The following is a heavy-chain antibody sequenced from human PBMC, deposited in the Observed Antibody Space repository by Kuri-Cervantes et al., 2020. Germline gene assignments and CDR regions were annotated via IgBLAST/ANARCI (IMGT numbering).Heavy chain of an antibody. D-gene: IGHD5-12*01. J-gene: IGHJ4*02. V-gene: IGHV1-18*01. CDR1: GFTFSSYW. CDR2: ISAYNGNT. CDR3: ARDQGGYDPYYFDY. Sequence: GESLKISCAASGFTFSSYWMSWVRQAPGQGLEWMGWISAYNGNTNHAQKLQGRVTMTTDTSTSTAYMELRSLRSDDTAVYYCARDQGGYDPYYFDYWGQGTLVTVSS.